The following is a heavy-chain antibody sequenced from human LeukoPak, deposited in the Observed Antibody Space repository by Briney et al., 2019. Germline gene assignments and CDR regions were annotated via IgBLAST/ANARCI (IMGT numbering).Heavy chain of an antibody. Sequence: GTSVKVSCKTSGFTFISSAVQWVRQARGQRLEWIGWIFVGSGNTNYAQKFQERVTITRDMSTSTAYMELSSLRSEDTAVYYCAADPSYSSGYRYYFDYWGQGTLVTVSS. V-gene: IGHV1-58*01. D-gene: IGHD3-22*01. CDR2: IFVGSGNT. CDR3: AADPSYSSGYRYYFDY. J-gene: IGHJ4*02. CDR1: GFTFISSA.